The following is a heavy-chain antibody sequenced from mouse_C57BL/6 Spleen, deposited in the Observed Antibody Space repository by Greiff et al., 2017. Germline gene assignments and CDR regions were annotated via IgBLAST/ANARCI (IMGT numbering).Heavy chain of an antibody. J-gene: IGHJ4*01. CDR3: ARRYGSYGDAMDY. V-gene: IGHV2-2*01. D-gene: IGHD2-10*02. CDR1: GFSLTSYG. CDR2: IWSGGST. Sequence: QVQLQQSGPGLVQPSQSLSITCTVSGFSLTSYGVHWVRQSPGKGLEWLGVIWSGGSTDYNAAFISRLSISKDNSKSQVFFKRNGLQADDTAIYYGARRYGSYGDAMDYWGQGTSVTVSS.